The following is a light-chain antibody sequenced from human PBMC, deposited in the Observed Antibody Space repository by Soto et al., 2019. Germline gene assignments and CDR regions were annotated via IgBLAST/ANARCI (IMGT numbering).Light chain of an antibody. Sequence: QSVLRQPGPVTAYTGQFGPISCNGTISDVGGYNYVSWYQQNPGKPPKLMIHDVTKRPSGVPDRFSGYKSGNTASLTISGLQAEDEADYYCCSYAGNYTYVFATGTQVTVL. V-gene: IGLV2-11*01. J-gene: IGLJ1*01. CDR2: DVT. CDR3: CSYAGNYTYV. CDR1: ISDVGGYNY.